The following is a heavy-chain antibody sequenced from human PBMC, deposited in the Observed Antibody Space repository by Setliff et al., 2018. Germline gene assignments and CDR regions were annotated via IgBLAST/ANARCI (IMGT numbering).Heavy chain of an antibody. D-gene: IGHD3-3*01. CDR2: VYYSGTT. CDR1: GGSISSGGYY. V-gene: IGHV4-61*08. CDR3: ARMSGFQYMDV. Sequence: PSETLSLTCTVSGGSISSGGYYWSWIRQHPGKGLEWIGYVYYSGTTNYDPSLKSRVTISVDTSKNQFSLKLSSVTAADTAVYYCARMSGFQYMDVWGKGTTVTVSS. J-gene: IGHJ6*03.